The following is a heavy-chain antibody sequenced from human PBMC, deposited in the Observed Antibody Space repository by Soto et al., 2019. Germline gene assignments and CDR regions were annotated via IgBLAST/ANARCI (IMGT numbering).Heavy chain of an antibody. CDR2: IDPKSGGT. V-gene: IGHV1-2*02. Sequence: QLVQSGAEVKKPGASVRVSCKTSGPTFIAYYIHWVRQAPGQGLEWMGWIDPKSGGTTYEQKFLGRVTMTRDTSINTAYMDLNRLTSEETAVYYCASVSVDVPEWGQGTLITVSS. CDR3: ASVSVDVPE. J-gene: IGHJ4*02. D-gene: IGHD5-12*01. CDR1: GPTFIAYY.